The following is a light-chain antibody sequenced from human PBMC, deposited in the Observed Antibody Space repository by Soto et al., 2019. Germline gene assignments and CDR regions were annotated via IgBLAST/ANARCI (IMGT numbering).Light chain of an antibody. CDR3: LQRSYLPLT. CDR2: SAS. V-gene: IGKV1-6*01. CDR1: QDIRSS. J-gene: IGKJ2*01. Sequence: AIQMTQSPSSLSASIGDRVTITCRASQDIRSSLACYQQKPGKAPKVLIYSASNLQSVVPSRFSGSGSGTGFTLTFISLQTADCATYYCLQRSYLPLTFGQGT.